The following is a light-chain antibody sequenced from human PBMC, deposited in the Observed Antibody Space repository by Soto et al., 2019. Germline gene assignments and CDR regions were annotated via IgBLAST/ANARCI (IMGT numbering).Light chain of an antibody. Sequence: VTQSPAILSLSPGERATLSCRASQSVSSYLAWYQQKPGQAPRILIYDASNRATGIPARFSGSGSGTDFTLTISSLEPEDFAVYYCQQRSNWPPITFGQGTRLEIK. J-gene: IGKJ5*01. V-gene: IGKV3-11*01. CDR3: QQRSNWPPIT. CDR2: DAS. CDR1: QSVSSY.